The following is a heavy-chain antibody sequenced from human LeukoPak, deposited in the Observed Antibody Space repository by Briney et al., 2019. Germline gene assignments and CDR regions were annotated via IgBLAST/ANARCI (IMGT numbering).Heavy chain of an antibody. CDR1: GFTFINYA. CDR2: ISGPGNSA. V-gene: IGHV3-23*01. J-gene: IGHJ2*01. D-gene: IGHD3-22*01. CDR3: AKEGYYDSSGVDWYFDL. Sequence: GSLRLSCAASGFTFINYAMSWVRQAPGKGLEWVSAISGPGNSAYYADSAKGRFTISRDNSKNTLHLQMNSLRAEDTAVYYCAKEGYYDSSGVDWYFDLWGRGTLVTVS.